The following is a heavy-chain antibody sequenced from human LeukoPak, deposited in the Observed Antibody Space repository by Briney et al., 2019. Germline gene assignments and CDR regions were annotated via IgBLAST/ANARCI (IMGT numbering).Heavy chain of an antibody. CDR3: ARVVPDGYSDY. CDR2: VYYSGST. V-gene: IGHV4-59*01. J-gene: IGHJ4*02. CDR1: GGSISYYY. Sequence: KPSETLSLTCTVSGGSISYYYWSWIRQPPGKGLEWIGYVYYSGSTKYNPSLTSRLTISVDTPMNQFSLKLSSVTAADTAVYYCARVVPDGYSDYWGQGTLVTVSS. D-gene: IGHD5-24*01.